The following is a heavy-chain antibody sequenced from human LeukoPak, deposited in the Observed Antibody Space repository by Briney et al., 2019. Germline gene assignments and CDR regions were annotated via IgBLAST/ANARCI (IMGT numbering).Heavy chain of an antibody. Sequence: GGSLGLSCAASGFKFTTYYMTWIRQAPGKGLEWLSYISGSGTTIDYADSVKGRFTISRDNAKTSLYLQMNNLTAEDTAVYYCVRLVRGTTFDPWGQGALVAVSS. D-gene: IGHD3-10*01. J-gene: IGHJ5*02. CDR2: ISGSGTTI. CDR3: VRLVRGTTFDP. V-gene: IGHV3-11*01. CDR1: GFKFTTYY.